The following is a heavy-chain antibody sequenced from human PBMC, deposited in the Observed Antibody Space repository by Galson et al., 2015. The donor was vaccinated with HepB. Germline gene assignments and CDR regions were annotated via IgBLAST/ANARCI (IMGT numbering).Heavy chain of an antibody. J-gene: IGHJ5*02. D-gene: IGHD4-17*01. V-gene: IGHV3-30*18. Sequence: SLRLSCAASGFTFSSYGMHWVRQAPGKGLEWVAVISYDGSNKYYADSVKGRFTISRDNSKNTLYLQMNSLRAEDTAVYYCAKASTVTIHWFDPWGQGTLVTVSS. CDR1: GFTFSSYG. CDR2: ISYDGSNK. CDR3: AKASTVTIHWFDP.